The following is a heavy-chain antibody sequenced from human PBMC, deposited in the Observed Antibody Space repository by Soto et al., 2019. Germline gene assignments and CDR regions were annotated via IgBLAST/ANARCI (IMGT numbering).Heavy chain of an antibody. CDR2: IIPIFGTA. CDR3: ARASRYYDSSGYYFYFDY. J-gene: IGHJ4*02. CDR1: GGTFSSYA. D-gene: IGHD3-22*01. V-gene: IGHV1-69*12. Sequence: QVQLVQSGAEVKKPGSSVKVSCKASGGTFSSYAISWVRQAPGQGPEWMGGIIPIFGTANYAQKFQGRVTITADESTSTAYMELSSLRSEDTAVYYCARASRYYDSSGYYFYFDYWGQGTLVTVSS.